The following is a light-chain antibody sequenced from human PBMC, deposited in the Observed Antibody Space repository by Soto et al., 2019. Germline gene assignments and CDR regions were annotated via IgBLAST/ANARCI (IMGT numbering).Light chain of an antibody. CDR3: QQYGSSPLIS. CDR1: QTISITY. V-gene: IGKV3-20*01. J-gene: IGKJ5*01. CDR2: GAA. Sequence: VLTQSPGTLSLSPGESATLSCRASQTISITYLTWYQQKPGQAPRLLIFGAAKRATGIPDRFSGSGSGRDFTLTISGLEPEDFAVYYCQQYGSSPLISFGQGTRLEIK.